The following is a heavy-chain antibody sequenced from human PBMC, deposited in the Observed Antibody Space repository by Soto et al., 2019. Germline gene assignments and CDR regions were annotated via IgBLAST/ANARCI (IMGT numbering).Heavy chain of an antibody. CDR1: GGSFSGYY. Sequence: QVQLQQWGAGLLKPSETLSLTCAVYGGSFSGYYWSWIRQPPGKGLEWIGEINHSGSTNYNPSLKSRVTISVDTSKNQFSLKLSSVTAADTAVYYCARSEGRDREVGLYDYWGQGTLVTVSS. CDR3: ARSEGRDREVGLYDY. V-gene: IGHV4-34*01. CDR2: INHSGST. J-gene: IGHJ4*02. D-gene: IGHD2-8*01.